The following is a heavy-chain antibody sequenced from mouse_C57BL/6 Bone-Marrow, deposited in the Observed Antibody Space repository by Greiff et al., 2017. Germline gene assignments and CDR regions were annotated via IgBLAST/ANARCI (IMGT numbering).Heavy chain of an antibody. Sequence: QVQLQQSGAELARPGASVKLSCKASGYTFTSYGISWVKQSTGQGLEWIGEIYPRSGNTYYNEKFKGKATLTADKSSSTAYMELRSLTSEDSAVYFCARQEDIDYYGSPFAYWGQGTLVTVSA. D-gene: IGHD1-1*01. CDR2: IYPRSGNT. J-gene: IGHJ3*01. V-gene: IGHV1-81*01. CDR1: GYTFTSYG. CDR3: ARQEDIDYYGSPFAY.